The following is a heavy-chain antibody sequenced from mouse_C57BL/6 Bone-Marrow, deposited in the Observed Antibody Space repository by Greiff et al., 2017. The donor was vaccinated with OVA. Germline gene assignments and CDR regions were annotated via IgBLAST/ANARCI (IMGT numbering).Heavy chain of an antibody. J-gene: IGHJ3*01. D-gene: IGHD1-3*01. CDR2: IYPRDGST. V-gene: IGHV1-85*01. CDR3: YKRFAY. CDR1: GYTFTSYD. Sequence: LVESGPELVKPGASVKLSCKASGYTFTSYDINWVKQRPGQGLEWIGWIYPRDGSTKYNEKFKGKATLTVDTSSSTAYMELHSLTSEDSAVYFCYKRFAYWGQGTLVTVSA.